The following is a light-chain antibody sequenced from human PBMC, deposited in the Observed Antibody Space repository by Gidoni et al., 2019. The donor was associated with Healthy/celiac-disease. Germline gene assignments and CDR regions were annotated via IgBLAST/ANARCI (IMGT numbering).Light chain of an antibody. CDR1: QGIRRD. CDR2: AAS. CDR3: QQLNSYPRT. Sequence: DIQLTQSPSFLSASVGDRVTITCRASQGIRRDLAWYQQKPGKAPKLLIYAASTLQSGVPSRFSGSGSGTEFTLTISSLQPEEFATYYCQQLNSYPRTFGQGTKVEIK. J-gene: IGKJ1*01. V-gene: IGKV1-9*01.